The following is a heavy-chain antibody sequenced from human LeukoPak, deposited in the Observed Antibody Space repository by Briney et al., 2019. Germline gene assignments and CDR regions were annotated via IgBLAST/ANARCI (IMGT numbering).Heavy chain of an antibody. CDR1: GGSISSYY. CDR2: IYYSGST. V-gene: IGHV4-59*01. D-gene: IGHD6-13*01. CDR3: ARMIAAAADGDYFDY. J-gene: IGHJ4*02. Sequence: SETLSLTCTVSGGSISSYYWSWIRQPPGKGLEWIGYIYYSGSTNYNPSLKSRVTISVDTSKNQFSLKLSSVTAADTAVYYCARMIAAAADGDYFDYWGQGTLVTVSS.